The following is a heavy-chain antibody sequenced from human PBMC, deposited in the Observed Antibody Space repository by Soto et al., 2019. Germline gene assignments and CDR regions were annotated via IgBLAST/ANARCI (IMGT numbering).Heavy chain of an antibody. J-gene: IGHJ1*01. D-gene: IGHD3-22*01. CDR3: ASPVGGDSSGYYFPH. Sequence: GSLRLSCEVSGFSLSGYGMHWVRQAPGKGLEWVAVIWYDGSNKYYADSVKGRFTISRDNSKNTLYLQMNSLRAEDTAVYYCASPVGGDSSGYYFPHWGQGTLVTVSS. CDR1: GFSLSGYG. CDR2: IWYDGSNK. V-gene: IGHV3-33*01.